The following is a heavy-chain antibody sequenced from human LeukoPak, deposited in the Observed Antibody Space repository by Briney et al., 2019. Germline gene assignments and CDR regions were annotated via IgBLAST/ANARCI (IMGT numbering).Heavy chain of an antibody. Sequence: XWSWIRQPPGKGLEWIGEINHSGSTNYNPSLKSRVTISVDTSKNQFSLKLSSVTAADTAVYYCARGGSGSYYKRAPLRYFQHWGQGTLVTVSS. V-gene: IGHV4-34*01. J-gene: IGHJ1*01. CDR1: X. D-gene: IGHD3-10*01. CDR2: INHSGST. CDR3: ARGGSGSYYKRAPLRYFQH.